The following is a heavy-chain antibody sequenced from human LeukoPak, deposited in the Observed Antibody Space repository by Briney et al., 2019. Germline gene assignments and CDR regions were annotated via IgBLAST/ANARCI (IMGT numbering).Heavy chain of an antibody. CDR2: IYYSGST. J-gene: IGHJ3*02. V-gene: IGHV4-39*01. D-gene: IGHD3-22*01. CDR1: GGSISSSSYY. Sequence: SETLSLTCTVSGGSISSSSYYWGWIRQPPGRGLEWIGSIYYSGSTYYSPSLKSRVTISVDTSKNQFSLKLSSVTAADTAVYYCARLAYYDSSGYYGHDAFDIWGQGTMVTVSS. CDR3: ARLAYYDSSGYYGHDAFDI.